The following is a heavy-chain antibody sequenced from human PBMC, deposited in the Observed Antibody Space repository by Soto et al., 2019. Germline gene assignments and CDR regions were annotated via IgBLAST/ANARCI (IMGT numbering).Heavy chain of an antibody. V-gene: IGHV5-10-1*01. J-gene: IGHJ4*02. CDR3: ATIATAVAVLDY. CDR2: IDPSDSYT. D-gene: IGHD6-19*01. CDR1: GYNFTSYW. Sequence: GESLKISCKGSGYNFTSYWISWVRQMPGKGLEWMGRIDPSDSYTNYSPSFQGHVTISADKSISTAYLQWGSLKASDTAMYYCATIATAVAVLDYWGQGTLVTVSS.